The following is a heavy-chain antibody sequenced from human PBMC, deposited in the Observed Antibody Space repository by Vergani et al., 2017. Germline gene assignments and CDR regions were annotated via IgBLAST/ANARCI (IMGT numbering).Heavy chain of an antibody. CDR1: GFTFSSYS. CDR2: ISSSSSTI. Sequence: EVQLVESGGGLVQPGGSLRLSCAASGFTFSSYSMNWVRQAPGKGLEWVSYISSSSSTIYYADSVKGRFTISRDNAKNSLYLQMNSLRAEDTAVYYCARDGSSSWDYWGQGTLVTVSS. J-gene: IGHJ4*02. V-gene: IGHV3-48*04. D-gene: IGHD6-13*01. CDR3: ARDGSSSWDY.